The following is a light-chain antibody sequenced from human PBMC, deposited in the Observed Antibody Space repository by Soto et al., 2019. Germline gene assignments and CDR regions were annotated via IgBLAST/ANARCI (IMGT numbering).Light chain of an antibody. V-gene: IGKV1-8*01. Sequence: AIRMTQSPSSFSASTGDRVTITCRASQGISSYLAWYQQKPGKAPKLLIYAASTLQSVVPSRSSGSGSGTDFTLTISCLQSEDFATYYCQQYYSYPPIFGGGTKVEIK. J-gene: IGKJ4*01. CDR2: AAS. CDR1: QGISSY. CDR3: QQYYSYPPI.